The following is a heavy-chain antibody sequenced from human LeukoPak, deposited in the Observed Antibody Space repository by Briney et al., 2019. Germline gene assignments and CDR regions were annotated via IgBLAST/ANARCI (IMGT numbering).Heavy chain of an antibody. V-gene: IGHV3-23*01. Sequence: GGSLRLSCAASGFIFSSYAMSWVRQAPGKGLEWVSTISGTGVSTYYAYSVKGRFTISRDNSKNTVYLQIDSLSAEDTALYYCAKDSSGYYHAWYYFDYWGQGSLVTVSS. CDR1: GFIFSSYA. CDR3: AKDSSGYYHAWYYFDY. CDR2: ISGTGVST. J-gene: IGHJ4*02. D-gene: IGHD3-22*01.